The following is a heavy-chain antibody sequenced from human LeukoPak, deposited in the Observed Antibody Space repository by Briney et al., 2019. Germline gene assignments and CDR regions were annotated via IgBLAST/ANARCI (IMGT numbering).Heavy chain of an antibody. CDR3: ARLHYYDSSGYQDY. CDR2: INHSGST. CDR1: GGSFSGYY. Sequence: KASETLSLTCAVYGGSFSGYYWSWIRQPPGKGLEWIGEINHSGSTNYNPSLKSRVTISVDTSKNQFSLKLSSVTAADTAVYYCARLHYYDSSGYQDYWGQGTLVTVSS. J-gene: IGHJ4*02. V-gene: IGHV4-34*01. D-gene: IGHD3-22*01.